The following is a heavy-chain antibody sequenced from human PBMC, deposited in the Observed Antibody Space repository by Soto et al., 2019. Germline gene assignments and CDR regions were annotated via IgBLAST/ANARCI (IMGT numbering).Heavy chain of an antibody. CDR2: INGDGSDT. V-gene: IGHV3-74*01. J-gene: IGHJ4*02. CDR3: TRSITGFRYADS. CDR1: GFTFSTYW. D-gene: IGHD2-2*01. Sequence: EVQLVESGGVLVQPGGSLRLSCAASGFTFSTYWMHWVRQAPGKGLVWLSRINGDGSDTVYADYVKGRFTISRDNAKNTLYRQMKSLRAEDTAVYYCTRSITGFRYADSWGQGTLVPVSS.